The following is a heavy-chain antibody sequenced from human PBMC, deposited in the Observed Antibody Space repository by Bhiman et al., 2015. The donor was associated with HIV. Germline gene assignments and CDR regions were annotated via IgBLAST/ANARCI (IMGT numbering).Heavy chain of an antibody. CDR3: AKGEYIDSFDV. Sequence: EVQLWSLGEAWCTRGGPVRLSCAASGLSLRSYAINWIRQAPGKGLQWVSVISSGGGSTYYADSVRGRFITSRDNSKQMVYMQMNSLRVDDTAVYYCAKGEYIDSFDVWGQGTMVTVSS. CDR1: GLSLRSYA. CDR2: ISSGGGST. J-gene: IGHJ3*01. D-gene: IGHD2/OR15-2a*01. V-gene: IGHV3-23*01.